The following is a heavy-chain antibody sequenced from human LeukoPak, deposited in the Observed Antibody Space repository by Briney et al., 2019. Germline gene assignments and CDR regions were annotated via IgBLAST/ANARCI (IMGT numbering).Heavy chain of an antibody. V-gene: IGHV4-39*07. CDR1: GGSLSSSSSY. D-gene: IGHD3-22*01. CDR3: ARASGGYYNNWFDP. Sequence: SETLSLTCTVSGGSLSSSSSYWGWIRQPPGKGLECIGSINYGGSTYYNPSLKSRVTMSVDTSKSQFSLKLNSVTAADTAVYYCARASGGYYNNWFDPWGQGTLVTVSS. J-gene: IGHJ5*02. CDR2: INYGGST.